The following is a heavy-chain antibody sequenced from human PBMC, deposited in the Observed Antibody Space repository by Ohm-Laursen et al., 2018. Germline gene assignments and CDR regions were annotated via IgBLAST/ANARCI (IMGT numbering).Heavy chain of an antibody. V-gene: IGHV1-2*02. CDR1: GYTFTGYY. J-gene: IGHJ4*02. CDR2: INPNSGGT. CDR3: ARVGHYLVGDTTVSD. D-gene: IGHD1-26*01. Sequence: ASVKVSCKASGYTFTGYYMHWVRQAPGQGLEWMGWINPNSGGTNYAQKFQGRVTMTRDTSISTAYMELSRLRSDDTALYYCARVGHYLVGDTTVSDWGQGTLVTVSS.